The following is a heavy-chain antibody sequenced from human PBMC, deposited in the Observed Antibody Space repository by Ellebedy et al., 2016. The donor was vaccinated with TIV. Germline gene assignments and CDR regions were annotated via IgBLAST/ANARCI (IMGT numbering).Heavy chain of an antibody. CDR2: ISTNGDGT. Sequence: GESLKISCAASGFTFSSYSMNWVRQAPGKGLEYVSAISTNGDGTYYANSVKGRFSISRDNSKNTLYLQMGSLRADDMAVYYCARYASTSSYDCWGQGTLVTVSS. CDR3: ARYASTSSYDC. V-gene: IGHV3-64*01. D-gene: IGHD2-2*01. J-gene: IGHJ4*02. CDR1: GFTFSSYS.